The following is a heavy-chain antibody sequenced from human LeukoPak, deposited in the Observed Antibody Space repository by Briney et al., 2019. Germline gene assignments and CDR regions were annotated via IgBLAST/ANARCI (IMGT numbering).Heavy chain of an antibody. J-gene: IGHJ4*02. V-gene: IGHV4-34*01. CDR3: ARGRWLQFF. Sequence: ASETLSLTCAVYGGSFSGHYWSWIRQPPGKGLEWIGEINHSGSTNYNPSLKSRVTISVDTSKNQFSLKLSSVTAADTAVYYCARGRWLQFFWGQGTLVTVSS. CDR2: INHSGST. D-gene: IGHD5-24*01. CDR1: GGSFSGHY.